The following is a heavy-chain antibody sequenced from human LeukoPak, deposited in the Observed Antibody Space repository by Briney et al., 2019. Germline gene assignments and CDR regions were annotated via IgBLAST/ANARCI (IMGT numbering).Heavy chain of an antibody. V-gene: IGHV1-46*01. J-gene: IGHJ6*02. CDR2: INPSGDST. CDR3: ASQAYYDILTGYYSDYYYGMDV. Sequence: HGASVKVSCKASGYTFTSYYMHWVRQAPGQGLEWMGIINPSGDSTSYAQKFQGRVTMTRDTSTSTVYMELSSLRSEDTAVYYCASQAYYDILTGYYSDYYYGMDVWGQGTTVTVSS. D-gene: IGHD3-9*01. CDR1: GYTFTSYY.